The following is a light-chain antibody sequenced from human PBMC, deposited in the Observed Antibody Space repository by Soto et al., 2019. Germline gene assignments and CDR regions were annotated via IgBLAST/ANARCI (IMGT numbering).Light chain of an antibody. CDR1: QTIDRS. Sequence: DVQMTQSPPSLSASVGDRVTITCRASQTIDRSLNWYQQKPGNPPNLLIYEASNLQSGVPSRFSGSGSGTDFTLTISSLQPDDFATYSCQHSHSLPFTFGPGTRVDIK. CDR2: EAS. CDR3: QHSHSLPFT. V-gene: IGKV1-39*01. J-gene: IGKJ3*01.